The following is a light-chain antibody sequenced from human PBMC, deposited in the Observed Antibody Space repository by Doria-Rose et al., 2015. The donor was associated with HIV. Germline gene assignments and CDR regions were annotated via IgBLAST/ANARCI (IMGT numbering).Light chain of an antibody. CDR3: QQSYSSPYT. Sequence: ITCRASQTITTYLNWYQQKPGSAPKLLIYAASTLQSGVPSRFSGSGSGTDFTLTISTLQPEDFATYYCQQSYSSPYTFGQGTNVEMK. CDR2: AAS. J-gene: IGKJ2*01. CDR1: QTITTY. V-gene: IGKV1-39*01.